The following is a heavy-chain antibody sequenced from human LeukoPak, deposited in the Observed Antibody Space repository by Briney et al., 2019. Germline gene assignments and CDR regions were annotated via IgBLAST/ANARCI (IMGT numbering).Heavy chain of an antibody. J-gene: IGHJ4*02. CDR3: ARDGLYDSSGYYMDS. V-gene: IGHV4-59*01. D-gene: IGHD3-22*01. Sequence: PSETLSLTCTVSGGAISSYYWSWIRQPPVKGLEWIGYIYYSGGTKYNPSLMSRVTISVDRAQSQFSLSLSSATAADTAVYYCARDGLYDSSGYYMDSWGQGTLVIVSS. CDR1: GGAISSYY. CDR2: IYYSGGT.